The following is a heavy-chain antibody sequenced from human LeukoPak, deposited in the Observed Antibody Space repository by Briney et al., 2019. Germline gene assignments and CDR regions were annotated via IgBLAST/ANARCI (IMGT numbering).Heavy chain of an antibody. V-gene: IGHV3-20*04. Sequence: GGSLRLSCAASGFTFDDYGMNWVRQAPGKGLEWVSGINWNGGSTGYADSVKGRFTISRDNAKNSLYLQMNSLRAEDTALYYCARDPYVYDSGSYYTHTSFDYWGQGTLVTVSS. J-gene: IGHJ4*02. CDR1: GFTFDDYG. CDR3: ARDPYVYDSGSYYTHTSFDY. CDR2: INWNGGST. D-gene: IGHD3-10*01.